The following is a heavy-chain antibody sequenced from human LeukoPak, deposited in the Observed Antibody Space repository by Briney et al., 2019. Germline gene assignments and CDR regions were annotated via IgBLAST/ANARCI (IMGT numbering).Heavy chain of an antibody. J-gene: IGHJ6*02. CDR2: IKSKTDGGTT. CDR1: GFTFSNAW. V-gene: IGHV3-15*01. Sequence: GGSLRLSCAASGFTFSNAWMSWVRQAPGKGLEWVGRIKSKTDGGTTDYAAPVKGRFTISRDDSKNTLYLQMNSLKTEDTAVYYCTTVFRGSYNYYYYGMDVWGQGTTVAVSS. D-gene: IGHD1-26*01. CDR3: TTVFRGSYNYYYYGMDV.